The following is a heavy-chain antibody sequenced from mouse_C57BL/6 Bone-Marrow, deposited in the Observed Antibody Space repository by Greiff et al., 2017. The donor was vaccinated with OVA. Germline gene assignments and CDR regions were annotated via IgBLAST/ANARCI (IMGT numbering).Heavy chain of an antibody. CDR3: ARRYYGSSYFDY. V-gene: IGHV1-55*01. CDR1: GYTFTSYW. J-gene: IGHJ2*01. CDR2: IYPGSGGT. D-gene: IGHD1-1*01. Sequence: QVHVKQPGAELVKPGASVKMSCKASGYTFTSYWITWVKQRPGQGLEWIGDIYPGSGGTNYNEKFKGKATLTVDTSSSTAYMQLSSLTSEDSAVYDCARRYYGSSYFDYWGKGTTLTVSS.